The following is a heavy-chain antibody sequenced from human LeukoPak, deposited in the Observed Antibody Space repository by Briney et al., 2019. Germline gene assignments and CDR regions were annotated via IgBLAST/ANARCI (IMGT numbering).Heavy chain of an antibody. CDR3: ARGNGWSGLDS. CDR1: DASINSGLYF. CDR2: VFNSGYT. Sequence: PSETLSLTCNVSDASINSGLYFYTWIRQPAGKGLEWIGRVFNSGYTDYKPSLKSRVTISVDTSKSQFSLRLTSVTAADTADYYCARGNGWSGLDSWGQGTLVTVSS. V-gene: IGHV4-61*02. J-gene: IGHJ4*02. D-gene: IGHD6-19*01.